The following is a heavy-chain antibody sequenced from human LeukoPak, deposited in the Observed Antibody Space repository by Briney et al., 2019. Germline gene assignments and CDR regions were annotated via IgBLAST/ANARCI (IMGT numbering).Heavy chain of an antibody. J-gene: IGHJ3*02. D-gene: IGHD3-22*01. Sequence: ASVKVSCKTSGYTFTSYDLNWVRQATGQGLEWMGGMDGSSGKTAYAQKFLGRVTITRNTSISTAYMELCGLTSEDTAVYYCARLYYYASSGYDALDIWGQGTMVTVSS. CDR2: MDGSSGKT. CDR1: GYTFTSYD. V-gene: IGHV1-8*01. CDR3: ARLYYYASSGYDALDI.